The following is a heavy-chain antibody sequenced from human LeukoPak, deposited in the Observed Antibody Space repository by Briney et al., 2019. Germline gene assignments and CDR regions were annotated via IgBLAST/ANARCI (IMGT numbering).Heavy chain of an antibody. D-gene: IGHD7-27*01. V-gene: IGHV3-21*01. CDR2: ISSSSSYI. J-gene: IGHJ4*02. Sequence: GGSLRLSCAASGFTFSSYSMNWVRQAPGKGLEWVSSISSSSSYIYYADSVKGRFTISRDNAKNSLYPQMNSLRAEDTAVYYCARGGSPTGVFDYWGQGTLVTVSS. CDR1: GFTFSSYS. CDR3: ARGGSPTGVFDY.